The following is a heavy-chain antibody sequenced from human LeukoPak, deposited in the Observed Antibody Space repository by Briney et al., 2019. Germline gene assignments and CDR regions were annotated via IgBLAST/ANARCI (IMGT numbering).Heavy chain of an antibody. CDR1: GLTLNAYG. CDR3: AKRDDYSRVRGFYYMDG. CDR2: IQYDGSDT. D-gene: IGHD4-11*01. Sequence: GGSLRLSCEASGLTLNAYGMHWVRQAPGKGLEWMAFIQYDGSDTYYADSVKGRFTISRDNSKNTLFLQMNSLRGEDTAVYYCAKRDDYSRVRGFYYMDGWGTGTTVTVSS. V-gene: IGHV3-30*02. J-gene: IGHJ6*03.